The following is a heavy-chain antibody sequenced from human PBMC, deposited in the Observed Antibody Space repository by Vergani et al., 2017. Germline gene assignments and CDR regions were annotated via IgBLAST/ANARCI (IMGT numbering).Heavy chain of an antibody. CDR1: GYSFTSYW. V-gene: IGHV5-10-1*03. CDR3: ARQQTGYDYVWGSYRDFDY. Sequence: DVQLVQSGAEVKKPGESLRISCKGSGYSFTSYWISWVRQMPGKGLEWMGRIDPSDSYTNYSPSFQGHVTISADKSISTAYLQWSSLQASDTAMYYCARQQTGYDYVWGSYRDFDYWGQGTLVTVSS. D-gene: IGHD3-16*02. CDR2: IDPSDSYT. J-gene: IGHJ4*02.